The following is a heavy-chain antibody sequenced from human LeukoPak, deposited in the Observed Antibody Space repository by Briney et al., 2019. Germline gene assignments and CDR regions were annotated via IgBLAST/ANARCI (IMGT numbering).Heavy chain of an antibody. Sequence: GGSLTLSCAASGFTFNNYVMSWVRQPAGKGLEWVSAISGTGGGIYYADFVKGRFTTSSDNSNNTLLLQMNSRRAGDTPVYYCAKRVFVATIWSAFDIWGRGTRVTVSS. D-gene: IGHD5-24*01. CDR1: GFTFNNYV. CDR2: ISGTGGGI. V-gene: IGHV3-23*01. CDR3: AKRVFVATIWSAFDI. J-gene: IGHJ3*02.